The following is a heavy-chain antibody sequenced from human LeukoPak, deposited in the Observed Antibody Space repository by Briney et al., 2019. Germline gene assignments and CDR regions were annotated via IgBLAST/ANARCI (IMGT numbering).Heavy chain of an antibody. CDR2: ISYDVTNK. Sequence: PGGSLRLSCAASGFTFSTYAVHWVRQAPGKGLEWVAVISYDVTNKYYADSVKGRFTISRDNSKNTPYLQMNSLRAEDTAVYYCARLSIAAAGSDYWGQGTLVTVSS. D-gene: IGHD6-13*01. V-gene: IGHV3-30-3*01. J-gene: IGHJ4*02. CDR1: GFTFSTYA. CDR3: ARLSIAAAGSDY.